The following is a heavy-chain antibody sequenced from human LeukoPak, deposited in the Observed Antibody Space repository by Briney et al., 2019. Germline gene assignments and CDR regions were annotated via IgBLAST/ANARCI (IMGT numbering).Heavy chain of an antibody. D-gene: IGHD1-26*01. CDR3: AKGISSLPLRGPLGN. Sequence: GRSLRLSCVGTGFTFDNSAMHWVRQDSGKGLEWVSGISWNGGSIDYVDSVKGRFTISRDNAKNSLYLQMNDLRAEDTALYFCAKGISSLPLRGPLGNWGQGALVTVSS. J-gene: IGHJ4*02. V-gene: IGHV3-9*01. CDR2: ISWNGGSI. CDR1: GFTFDNSA.